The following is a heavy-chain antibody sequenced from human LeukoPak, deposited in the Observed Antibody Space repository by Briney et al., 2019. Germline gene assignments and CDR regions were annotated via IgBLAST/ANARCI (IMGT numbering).Heavy chain of an antibody. CDR3: ARDPGEGYFDY. CDR1: GFTLSSYD. Sequence: GGSLRLSCAASGFTLSSYDMHWVRQATAKGLEWVSAIGTAGDTYYPGSVTGRFTISRENAKNSLYLQMNSLRAGDTAVYYCARDPGEGYFDYWGQGTLVTVSS. J-gene: IGHJ4*02. CDR2: IGTAGDT. V-gene: IGHV3-13*01. D-gene: IGHD3-10*01.